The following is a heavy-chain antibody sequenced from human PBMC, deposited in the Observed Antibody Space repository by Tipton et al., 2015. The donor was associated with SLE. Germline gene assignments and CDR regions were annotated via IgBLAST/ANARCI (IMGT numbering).Heavy chain of an antibody. D-gene: IGHD3-10*01. J-gene: IGHJ5*02. CDR2: IYTSGST. CDR3: AREGMVQGGGNWFDP. Sequence: TLSLTCTVSGGSISSGSYYWSWIRQPAGKGLEWIGRIYTSGSTNYNPSLKSRVTISVDTSKNQFSLKLSSVTAADTAVYYCAREGMVQGGGNWFDPWGQGTLVTVSS. V-gene: IGHV4-61*02. CDR1: GGSISSGSYY.